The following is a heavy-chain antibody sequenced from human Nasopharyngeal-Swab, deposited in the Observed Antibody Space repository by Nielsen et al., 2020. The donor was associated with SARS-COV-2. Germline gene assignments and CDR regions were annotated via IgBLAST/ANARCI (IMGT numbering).Heavy chain of an antibody. J-gene: IGHJ6*02. D-gene: IGHD2-21*01. V-gene: IGHV4-34*01. CDR1: GGSVSGSS. CDR3: ARGGLSYYYYPLDV. Sequence: SHTLSLTCGVYGGSVSGSSWSWTRQPPGRGLEWIGDLTHDGSTTYNASFRGRSAITSDRSSNQVSLRVNSMTAADSALYFCARGGLSYYYYPLDVWGQGTTVTVSS. CDR2: LTHDGST.